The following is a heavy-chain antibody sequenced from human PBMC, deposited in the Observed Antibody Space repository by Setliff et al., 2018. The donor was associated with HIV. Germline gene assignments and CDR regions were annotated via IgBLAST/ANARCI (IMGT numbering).Heavy chain of an antibody. CDR1: GFTFSRYG. CDR3: AKDFICFGEYYYYCMDV. CDR2: IWYDGSNK. J-gene: IGHJ6*02. Sequence: PGGSLRLSCAASGFTFSRYGMHWVRQAPGKVLEWVEVIWYDGSNKYYADSVKGRLTIARDSSKNPLYLQMNILRAEDKAVYYCAKDFICFGEYYYYCMDVWGQGTTVTVSS. D-gene: IGHD3-10*01. V-gene: IGHV3-33*06.